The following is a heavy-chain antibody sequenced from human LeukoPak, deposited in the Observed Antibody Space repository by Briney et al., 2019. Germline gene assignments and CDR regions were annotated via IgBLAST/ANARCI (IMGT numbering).Heavy chain of an antibody. CDR2: FDPEDGET. D-gene: IGHD2-2*01. Sequence: ASVKVSCKVSGYTLTELSMHWVRQAPGQGLEWMGGFDPEDGETIYAQKFQGRVTMTEDTSTDTAYMELSSLRSEDTAVYYCATVGLICSSTSCYFDYWGQGTLVTVSS. J-gene: IGHJ4*02. CDR1: GYTLTELS. CDR3: ATVGLICSSTSCYFDY. V-gene: IGHV1-24*01.